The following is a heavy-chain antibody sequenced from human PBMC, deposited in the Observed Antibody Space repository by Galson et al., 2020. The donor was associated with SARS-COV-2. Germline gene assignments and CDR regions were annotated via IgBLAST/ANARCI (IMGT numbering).Heavy chain of an antibody. CDR3: ATGPAVTMVRGVITYYYYGMDV. V-gene: IGHV1-24*01. CDR2: FDPEDGET. Sequence: ASVKVSCKVSGYTLTELSMHWVRQAPGKGLEWMGGFDPEDGETIYAQKFRGRVTMTEDTSTDTAYMELSSLRSEDTAVYYCATGPAVTMVRGVITYYYYGMDVWGQGTTVTVSS. J-gene: IGHJ6*02. CDR1: GYTLTELS. D-gene: IGHD3-10*01.